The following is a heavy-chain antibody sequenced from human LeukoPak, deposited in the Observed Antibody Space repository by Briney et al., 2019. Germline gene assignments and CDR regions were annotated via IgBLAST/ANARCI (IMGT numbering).Heavy chain of an antibody. CDR1: GGSISSGGYY. D-gene: IGHD2-21*02. V-gene: IGHV4-31*03. CDR3: ARGGVVVTALRFDY. CDR2: IYYSGST. J-gene: IGHJ4*02. Sequence: SETLSLTCTVSGGSISSGGYYWSWIRQHPGKGLEWIGYIYYSGSTYYNPSLKSRVTISVDTSKNQFSLKLSSVTAADTAVYFCARGGVVVTALRFDYWGQGALVTVSS.